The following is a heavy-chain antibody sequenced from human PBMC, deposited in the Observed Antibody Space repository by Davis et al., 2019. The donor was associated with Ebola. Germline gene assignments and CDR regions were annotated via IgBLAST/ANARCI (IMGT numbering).Heavy chain of an antibody. V-gene: IGHV1-8*01. CDR3: SRVFVVKESYYYYGMNV. Sequence: SVPVSCLASVYTFTSYDINWVRKAPGQGLEWMGWMNPNSGNTGYAQKFQGRVTMTRNTSISTAYMELSSLRSEDTAVYDCSRVFVVKESYYYYGMNVWGQGATVTVSS. J-gene: IGHJ6*02. CDR2: MNPNSGNT. D-gene: IGHD2-2*01. CDR1: VYTFTSYD.